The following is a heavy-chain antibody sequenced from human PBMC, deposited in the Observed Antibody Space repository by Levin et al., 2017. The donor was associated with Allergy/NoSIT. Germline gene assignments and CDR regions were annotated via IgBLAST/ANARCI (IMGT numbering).Heavy chain of an antibody. CDR3: SKGWFDH. CDR1: GFTFSNYG. Sequence: GESLKISCAASGFTFSNYGMHWVRQAPGKGLEWVALITSNGPHIYYADSVRGRFTISRDNSKYTVYLQMDSLRREDTAVYYCSKGWFDHWGPGTQVTVSS. V-gene: IGHV3-30*03. J-gene: IGHJ5*02. CDR2: ITSNGPHI.